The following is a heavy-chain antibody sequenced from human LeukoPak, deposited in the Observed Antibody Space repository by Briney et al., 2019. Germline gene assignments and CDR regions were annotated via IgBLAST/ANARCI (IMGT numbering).Heavy chain of an antibody. CDR2: ISAYNGNT. CDR3: ARQDDSSGFVGY. J-gene: IGHJ4*02. CDR1: GYTFTSYG. D-gene: IGHD3-22*01. Sequence: ASVKVSCKASGYTFTSYGISWVRQAPGQGLEWMGWISAYNGNTNYAQKLQGRVTMTTDTSTSTAYMELRSLTSENTGVYTCARQDDSSGFVGYWGQGTLVTVSS. V-gene: IGHV1-18*01.